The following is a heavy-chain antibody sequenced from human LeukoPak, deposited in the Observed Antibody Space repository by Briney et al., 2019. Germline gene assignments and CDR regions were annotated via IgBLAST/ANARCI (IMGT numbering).Heavy chain of an antibody. J-gene: IGHJ4*02. CDR1: GYTLTELS. D-gene: IGHD5-18*01. Sequence: ASVKVSCKVSGYTLTELSMHWVRQAPGKGLEWMGGFDPEDGETIYAQKFQGRVTMTEDTSTDTAYMELSSLRSEDTAVYYCARAPEEYGYVTGYYFDYWGQGTLVTVSS. V-gene: IGHV1-24*01. CDR3: ARAPEEYGYVTGYYFDY. CDR2: FDPEDGET.